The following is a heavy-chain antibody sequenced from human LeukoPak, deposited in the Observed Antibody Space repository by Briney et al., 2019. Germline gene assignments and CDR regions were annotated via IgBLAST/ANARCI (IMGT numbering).Heavy chain of an antibody. CDR2: MNPNSGNT. CDR3: ARVGAKGPAVRYLIVY. V-gene: IGHV1-8*03. CDR1: GYTFTSYD. Sequence: ASVKVSCKASGYTFTSYDIKWVRQATGQGLEWMGWMNPNSGNTGYAQKFQGRVTITRNTSISTAYMELSSLRSEDTAVYYCARVGAKGPAVRYLIVYWGQGTLVTVSS. D-gene: IGHD2-2*01. J-gene: IGHJ4*02.